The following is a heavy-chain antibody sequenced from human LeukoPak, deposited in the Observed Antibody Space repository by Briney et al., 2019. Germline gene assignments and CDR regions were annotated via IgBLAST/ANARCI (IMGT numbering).Heavy chain of an antibody. Sequence: PGGSVRLSCAASGFTFSSYCMNWVRQAPGKGLEWVSSISSSSSYIYYAGSVKGRFTISRDNAKNSLYLQMNSLRAEDTAVYYCAREDPGIAAAGFDYWGQGTLVTVSS. CDR1: GFTFSSYC. CDR2: ISSSSSYI. CDR3: AREDPGIAAAGFDY. V-gene: IGHV3-21*01. J-gene: IGHJ4*02. D-gene: IGHD6-13*01.